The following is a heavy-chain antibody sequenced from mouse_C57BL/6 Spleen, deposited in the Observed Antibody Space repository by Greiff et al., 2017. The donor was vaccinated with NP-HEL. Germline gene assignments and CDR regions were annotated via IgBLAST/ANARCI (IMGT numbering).Heavy chain of an antibody. V-gene: IGHV14-1*01. CDR3: TYVSTVVASYFDY. D-gene: IGHD1-1*01. CDR1: GFNIKDYY. Sequence: EVKLVESGAELVRPGASVKLSCTASGFNIKDYYMHWVKQRPEQGLEWIGRIDPEDGDTEYAPKFQGKATMTADTSSNTAYLQLSSLTSEDTAVYYCTYVSTVVASYFDYWGQGTTLTVSS. J-gene: IGHJ2*01. CDR2: IDPEDGDT.